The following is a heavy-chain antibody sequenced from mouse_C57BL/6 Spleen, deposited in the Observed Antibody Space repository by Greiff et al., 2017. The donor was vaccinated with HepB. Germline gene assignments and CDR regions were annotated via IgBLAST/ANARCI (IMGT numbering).Heavy chain of an antibody. Sequence: QVHVKQPGAELVMPGASVKLSCKASGYTFTSYWMHWVKQRPGQGLEWIGEIDPSDSYTNYNQKFKGKSTLTVDKSSSTAYMQLSSLTSEDSAVYYCASGHYGSSYPYYFDYWGQGTTLTVSS. CDR2: IDPSDSYT. CDR1: GYTFTSYW. J-gene: IGHJ2*01. V-gene: IGHV1-69*01. CDR3: ASGHYGSSYPYYFDY. D-gene: IGHD1-1*01.